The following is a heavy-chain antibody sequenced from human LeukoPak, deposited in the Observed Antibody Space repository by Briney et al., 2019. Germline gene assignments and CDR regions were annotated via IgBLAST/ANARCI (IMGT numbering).Heavy chain of an antibody. CDR3: ARDPGVGYSGGYSTSFDY. V-gene: IGHV3-11*01. CDR2: ISGSGTTI. D-gene: IGHD1-26*01. CDR1: GFTLSDYY. J-gene: IGHJ4*02. Sequence: GGSLRLSCAVSGFTLSDYYMTWIRQAPGKGLEWVSYISGSGTTIYYTDSVKGRFTISRDNTKNSLYLQMNSLRAEDTAVYYCARDPGVGYSGGYSTSFDYWGQGTLVTVSS.